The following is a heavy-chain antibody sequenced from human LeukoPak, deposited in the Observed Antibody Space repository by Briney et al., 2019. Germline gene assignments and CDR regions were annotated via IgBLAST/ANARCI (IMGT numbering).Heavy chain of an antibody. D-gene: IGHD3-22*01. CDR3: ARFEKFYDSSVHYLDY. Sequence: SETLSLTCTVSGGSISNYFWTWIRQPPGKGLDWIGYTHSSGSTNYNPSLKSRVTMSVDTSKNQFSLKLTSVTAADTAIYYCARFEKFYDSSVHYLDYWGQGTLVTVSS. CDR1: GGSISNYF. J-gene: IGHJ4*02. CDR2: THSSGST. V-gene: IGHV4-59*01.